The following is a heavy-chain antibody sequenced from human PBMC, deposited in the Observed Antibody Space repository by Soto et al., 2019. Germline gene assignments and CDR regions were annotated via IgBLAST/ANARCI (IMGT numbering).Heavy chain of an antibody. CDR1: GGSFSSSD. J-gene: IGHJ5*02. CDR2: IYYSGST. V-gene: IGHV4-59*01. Sequence: LESLCLTCAVFGGSFSSSDWSWIRQPPGKGLEWIGYIYYSGSTNYNPSLKSRVTISVGTSKNQFSLKLSSATAADTAVYYCARKPRRTTVVTSEWFDPWGQGTLVTVS. D-gene: IGHD4-17*01. CDR3: ARKPRRTTVVTSEWFDP.